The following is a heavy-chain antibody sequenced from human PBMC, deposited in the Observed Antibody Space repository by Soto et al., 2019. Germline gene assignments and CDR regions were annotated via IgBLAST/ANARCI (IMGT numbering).Heavy chain of an antibody. V-gene: IGHV1-69*01. Sequence: QVQLVQSGAEVKKPGSSVKVSCKASGGTFSSYAISWVRQAPGQGLEWMGGIIPTFGTANYAQKFQGRVTITADESTSTAYMELSSLRSEDTAVYYCARDLSEYQLLYDYYYYGMDVWGQGTTVTVSS. D-gene: IGHD2-2*02. CDR2: IIPTFGTA. J-gene: IGHJ6*02. CDR1: GGTFSSYA. CDR3: ARDLSEYQLLYDYYYYGMDV.